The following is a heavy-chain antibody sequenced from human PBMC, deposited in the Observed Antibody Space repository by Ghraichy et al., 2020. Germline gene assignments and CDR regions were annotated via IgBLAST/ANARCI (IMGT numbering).Heavy chain of an antibody. CDR1: GFTFSDYY. Sequence: GGSLRLSCAASGFTFSDYYMEWVRQAPGKGLEWVGRIRSRPYRYTTQYAASVKGRFTISRDDSKNSLYLQMNSLKDEDAAIYYCARAAYGDYEGADYWGLGTLVAVSS. CDR3: ARAAYGDYEGADY. CDR2: IRSRPYRYTT. V-gene: IGHV3-72*01. D-gene: IGHD4-17*01. J-gene: IGHJ4*02.